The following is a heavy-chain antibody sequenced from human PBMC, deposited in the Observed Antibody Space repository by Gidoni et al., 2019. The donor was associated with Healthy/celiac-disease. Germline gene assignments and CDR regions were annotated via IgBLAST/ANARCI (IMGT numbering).Heavy chain of an antibody. CDR2: ISYDGSNK. D-gene: IGHD6-19*01. Sequence: QVQLVESGGGVVQPGRSLRLSCAASGFTFSSYARHWVRQAPGKGLECVAVISYDGSNKYYVASVKGRFTISRDNSKNTLYLQMNSLRAEDTAVYYCARDPFSSGWLYYYYGMDVWGQGTTVTVSS. CDR1: GFTFSSYA. J-gene: IGHJ6*02. CDR3: ARDPFSSGWLYYYYGMDV. V-gene: IGHV3-30-3*01.